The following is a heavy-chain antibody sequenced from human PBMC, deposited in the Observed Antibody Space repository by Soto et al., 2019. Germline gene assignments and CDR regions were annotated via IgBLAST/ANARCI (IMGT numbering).Heavy chain of an antibody. J-gene: IGHJ4*02. Sequence: GGSLRLSCAASGFTFSNYGMNWVRQAPGKGLEWVSFISSSSSYIYYADSVKGRFTISRDNAKNSLYLQLNSLRAEDTAVYYCARAQTSYYFDYWGQGTLVTVSS. CDR1: GFTFSNYG. CDR3: ARAQTSYYFDY. D-gene: IGHD6-6*01. CDR2: ISSSSSYI. V-gene: IGHV3-21*01.